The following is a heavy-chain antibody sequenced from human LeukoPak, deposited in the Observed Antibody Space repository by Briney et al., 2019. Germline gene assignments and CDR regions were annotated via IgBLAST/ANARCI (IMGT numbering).Heavy chain of an antibody. CDR3: AREGIAANWFDP. V-gene: IGHV1-2*02. Sequence: ASVKVSCKASGYTFTGYYMHWVRQAPGQGLEWMGWINPNSGGTNYAQKLQGRVTMTTDTSTSTAYMELRSLRSDDTAVYYCAREGIAANWFDPWGQGTLVAVSS. D-gene: IGHD6-13*01. CDR2: INPNSGGT. J-gene: IGHJ5*02. CDR1: GYTFTGYY.